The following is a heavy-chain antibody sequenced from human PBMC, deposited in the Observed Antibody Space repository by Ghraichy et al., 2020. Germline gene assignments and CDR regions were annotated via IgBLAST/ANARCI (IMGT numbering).Heavy chain of an antibody. D-gene: IGHD3-10*01. J-gene: IGHJ4*02. Sequence: GGSLRLSCAASGFTFSSYWMHWVRQAPGKGLVWVSRINSDGSSTSYADSVKGRFTISRDNAKNTLYLQMNSLRAEDTAVYYCARYGSGSYYDYWGQGTLVTVSS. CDR2: INSDGSST. CDR1: GFTFSSYW. CDR3: ARYGSGSYYDY. V-gene: IGHV3-74*01.